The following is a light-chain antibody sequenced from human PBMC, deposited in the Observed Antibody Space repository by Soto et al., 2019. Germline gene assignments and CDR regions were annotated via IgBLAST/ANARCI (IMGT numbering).Light chain of an antibody. CDR2: GNS. CDR3: QSYDSSLSAHVV. V-gene: IGLV1-40*01. CDR1: SSNIGAGYD. J-gene: IGLJ2*01. Sequence: QSVLTQPPSVSGAPGQRVTISCTGSSSNIGAGYDVHWYQQLPGTAPKLLIYGNSNRPSGVPDRFSGSKSGTSASLAITGLQAEDEADYYCQSYDSSLSAHVVFCGGTKLTVL.